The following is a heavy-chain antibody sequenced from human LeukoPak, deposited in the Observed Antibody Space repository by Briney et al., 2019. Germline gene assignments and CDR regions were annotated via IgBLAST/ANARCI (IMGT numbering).Heavy chain of an antibody. CDR2: ISSSSSTI. D-gene: IGHD6-19*01. V-gene: IGHV3-48*01. J-gene: IGHJ4*02. Sequence: QSGGSLRLSCAASGFTFSSYSMNWVRQAPGKGLEWGSYISSSSSTIYYADSVKGRFTISRDNAKNSLYLQMNSLRAEDTAVYYCARGPIAVAGLLDYWGQGTLVTVSS. CDR3: ARGPIAVAGLLDY. CDR1: GFTFSSYS.